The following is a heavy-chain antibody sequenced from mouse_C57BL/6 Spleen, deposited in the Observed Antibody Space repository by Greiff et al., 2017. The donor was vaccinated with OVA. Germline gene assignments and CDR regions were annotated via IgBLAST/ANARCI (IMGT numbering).Heavy chain of an antibody. CDR1: GYTFTSYW. J-gene: IGHJ4*01. CDR2: IDPSDSYT. CDR3: ARLYYGSSPYYAMDD. D-gene: IGHD1-1*01. V-gene: IGHV1-69*01. Sequence: QVQLQQPGAELVMPGASVKLSCKASGYTFTSYWMHWVKQRPGQGLEWIGEIDPSDSYTNYNQKFKGKSTLTVDKSSSTAYMQLSSLTSEDSAVYYCARLYYGSSPYYAMDDWGQGTSVTVSS.